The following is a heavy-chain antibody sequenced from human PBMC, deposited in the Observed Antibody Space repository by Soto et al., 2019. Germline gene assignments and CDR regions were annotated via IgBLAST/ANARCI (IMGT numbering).Heavy chain of an antibody. Sequence: PGGSLRLSCAASGFTFSSYSMNWVRQAPGKGLEWVSSISSSSSYLYYADSVKGRFTISRDNAKNSLYLQMNSLRAEDTAVYYCARDAGVLLWFGESGMDVWGQGTTVTVSS. CDR1: GFTFSSYS. V-gene: IGHV3-21*01. CDR3: ARDAGVLLWFGESGMDV. D-gene: IGHD3-10*01. J-gene: IGHJ6*02. CDR2: ISSSSSYL.